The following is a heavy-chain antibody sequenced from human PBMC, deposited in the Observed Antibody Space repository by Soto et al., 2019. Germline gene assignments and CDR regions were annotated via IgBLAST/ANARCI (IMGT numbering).Heavy chain of an antibody. CDR1: GGSISSGGYY. Sequence: QVQLQESGPGLVKPSQTLSLTCTVSGGSISSGGYYWSWIRQHPGKGLEWIGYIYYSGSTYYNPSLSIRVTISGDTSKNPFSLERSSVTAADTAVYYCARRATAMVRVAAFDIWGQGTMVTVSS. J-gene: IGHJ3*02. D-gene: IGHD5-18*01. CDR3: ARRATAMVRVAAFDI. CDR2: IYYSGST. V-gene: IGHV4-31*03.